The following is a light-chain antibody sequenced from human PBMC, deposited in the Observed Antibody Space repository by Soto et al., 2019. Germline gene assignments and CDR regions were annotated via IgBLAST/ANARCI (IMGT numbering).Light chain of an antibody. V-gene: IGKV3-20*01. CDR3: QQYGSSPET. CDR1: QSVSSNY. J-gene: IGKJ1*01. CDR2: GAS. Sequence: EFVLTQSPGTLSLSPGERATLSCRASQSVSSNYLAWYQQKPGQAPRLLIYGASSRATGIPDRFSGSGSGTDFTLTISRLAPEDFAVYYCQQYGSSPETFGQGTKVDI.